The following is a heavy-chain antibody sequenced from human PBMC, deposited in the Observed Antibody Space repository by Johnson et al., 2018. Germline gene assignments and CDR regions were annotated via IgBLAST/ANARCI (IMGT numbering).Heavy chain of an antibody. CDR3: ARGGPNYDDRVKCAP. V-gene: IGHV3-23*04. Sequence: EVQLVESGGGLAQPGWSXRLSCAVSGLSFGASAMTWVRQAPGKGLEWVSTISGTGGAIYFVNSFNGRFTIPSDNSKNTLFLQMNSLRAEDKAIYFCARGGPNYDDRVKCAPWGQGTLGTVAS. J-gene: IGHJ5*02. D-gene: IGHD3-16*01. CDR1: GLSFGASA. CDR2: ISGTGGAI.